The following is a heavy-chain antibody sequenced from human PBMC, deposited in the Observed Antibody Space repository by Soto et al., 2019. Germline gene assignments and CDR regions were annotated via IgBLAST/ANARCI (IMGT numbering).Heavy chain of an antibody. CDR2: ISAYNGNT. J-gene: IGHJ5*02. V-gene: IGHV1-18*04. CDR1: GYTFTSYG. CDR3: ARVGAVAGTGWFDP. D-gene: IGHD6-19*01. Sequence: GASVTVSFQASGYTFTSYGISWVRQAPGQGLEWMGWISAYNGNTNYAQKLQGRGTMTTDTSTSTAYMELRSLRSDDTAVYYCARVGAVAGTGWFDPWGRGTLVTVS.